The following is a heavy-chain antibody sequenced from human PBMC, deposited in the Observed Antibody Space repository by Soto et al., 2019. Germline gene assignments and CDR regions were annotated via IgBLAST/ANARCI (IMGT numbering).Heavy chain of an antibody. D-gene: IGHD2-15*01. CDR2: INDRGSS. J-gene: IGHJ5*02. Sequence: PSETLSLTCAVYGGSFSGYFWNCTRQPPGKGLEWIGEINDRGSSNYNPSLKSRVTISGDTSKKKFSLKLSSVTAADTAVYYCARRGSWSNRWSSNYIWFDPCGQGTLVTVYS. V-gene: IGHV4-34*01. CDR1: GGSFSGYF. CDR3: ARRGSWSNRWSSNYIWFDP.